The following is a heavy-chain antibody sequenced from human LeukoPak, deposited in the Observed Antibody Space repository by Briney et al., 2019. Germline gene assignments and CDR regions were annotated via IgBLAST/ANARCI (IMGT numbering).Heavy chain of an antibody. CDR1: GFTFSSCW. J-gene: IGHJ4*02. D-gene: IGHD3-22*01. CDR2: IKQDGSEK. Sequence: GGSLRLSCAASGFTFSSCWMSWVRQAPGKGLEWVANIKQDGSEKYYVDSVKGRFTISRDNAKNSLYLQMNSLRAEDTAVYYCARDLYPPRGYYDSSGYYPYYFDYWGQGTLVTVSS. V-gene: IGHV3-7*01. CDR3: ARDLYPPRGYYDSSGYYPYYFDY.